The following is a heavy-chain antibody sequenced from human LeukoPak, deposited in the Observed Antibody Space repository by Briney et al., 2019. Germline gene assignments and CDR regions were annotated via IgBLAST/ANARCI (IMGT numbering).Heavy chain of an antibody. D-gene: IGHD3-22*01. Sequence: PGGSLRLSCAASGFTVSSYSMHWVRQGPAKGLEWVAYISTLSGTIFYADSVKGRFTISRDNAKNSLYLQMDSLRDEDTAVYYCARDLGRSGHYLCWFDPWGQGTLVTVSS. CDR3: ARDLGRSGHYLCWFDP. J-gene: IGHJ5*02. CDR1: GFTVSSYS. CDR2: ISTLSGTI. V-gene: IGHV3-48*02.